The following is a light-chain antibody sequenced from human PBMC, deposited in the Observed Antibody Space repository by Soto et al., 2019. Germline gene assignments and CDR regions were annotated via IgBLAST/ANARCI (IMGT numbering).Light chain of an antibody. CDR1: SSXVGSYNL. J-gene: IGLJ1*01. V-gene: IGLV2-23*01. CDR3: CSYAGSSTYV. Sequence: QSVLTQPASVSGSPGQSITISCTGTSSXVGSYNLVSWYQQHPGKAPKLMIYEGSKRPSGVSNRFSGSKSGNTASLTISGLQAEDEADYYCCSYAGSSTYVFGTGTQLTVL. CDR2: EGS.